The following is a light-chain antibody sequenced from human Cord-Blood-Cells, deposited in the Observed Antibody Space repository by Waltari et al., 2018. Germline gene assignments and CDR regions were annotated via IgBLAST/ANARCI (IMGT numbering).Light chain of an antibody. CDR3: QQYDNLPRYT. Sequence: DIPMTQPPSSLSASVGDRVTITCQASQDISNYLNWYQQKPGKAPKLLIYDASNLETGVPSRFSGSESVTDFTFTISSLQPEDIATYYCQQYDNLPRYTFGQGTKLEIK. V-gene: IGKV1-33*01. CDR2: DAS. CDR1: QDISNY. J-gene: IGKJ2*01.